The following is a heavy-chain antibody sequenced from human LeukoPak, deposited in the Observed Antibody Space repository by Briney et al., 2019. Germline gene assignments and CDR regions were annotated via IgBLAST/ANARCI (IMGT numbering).Heavy chain of an antibody. V-gene: IGHV3-23*01. Sequence: GGSLRLSCAASGFTFKNYAMSWVRQAPGKGLEWVSAISGSGGSTDYADSVKGRFTISRDNSKKTLSLQMNSLRAEDTAVYYCEKDTVYRGHYWVAFDIWGQGTKVIVSS. CDR3: EKDTVYRGHYWVAFDI. CDR1: GFTFKNYA. D-gene: IGHD1-26*01. J-gene: IGHJ3*02. CDR2: ISGSGGST.